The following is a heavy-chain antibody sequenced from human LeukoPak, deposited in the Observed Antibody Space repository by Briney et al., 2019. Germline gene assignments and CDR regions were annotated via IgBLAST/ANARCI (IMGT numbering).Heavy chain of an antibody. CDR3: AADPVGATPEDYYYMDV. CDR1: GFTFSSYS. Sequence: GGSLRLSCAASGFTFSSYSMNWVRQAPGKGLEWVSYISSSSSTIYYADSVKGRFTISRDNAKNSLYLQMNSLRAEDTAVYYCAADPVGATPEDYYYMDVWGKGTTVTVSS. V-gene: IGHV3-48*01. D-gene: IGHD1-26*01. J-gene: IGHJ6*03. CDR2: ISSSSSTI.